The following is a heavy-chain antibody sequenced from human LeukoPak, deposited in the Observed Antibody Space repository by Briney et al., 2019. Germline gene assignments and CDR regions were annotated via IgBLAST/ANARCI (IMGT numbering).Heavy chain of an antibody. CDR2: FDPEDGET. J-gene: IGHJ6*02. Sequence: ASVKVSCKVSGYTLTELSMHWERQAPGKGLEWMGGFDPEDGETIYAQKFQGRVTMTEDTSTDTAYMELSSLRSEDTAVYYCATPFNRGYAGRGYYYYGMDVWGQGTTVTVSS. CDR1: GYTLTELS. CDR3: ATPFNRGYAGRGYYYYGMDV. V-gene: IGHV1-24*01. D-gene: IGHD6-25*01.